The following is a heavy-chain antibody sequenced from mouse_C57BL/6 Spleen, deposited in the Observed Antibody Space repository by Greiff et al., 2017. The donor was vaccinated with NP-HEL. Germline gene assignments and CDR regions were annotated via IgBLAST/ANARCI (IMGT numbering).Heavy chain of an antibody. Sequence: QVQLQQPGAELVKPGASVKLSCKASGYTFTSYWMHRVKQRPGQGLEWIGMIHPNSGSTNYNEKFKSKATLTVDKSSSTAYMQLSSLTSEDSAVYYCARVGSYYFDYWGQGTTLTVSS. CDR3: ARVGSYYFDY. CDR2: IHPNSGST. J-gene: IGHJ2*01. CDR1: GYTFTSYW. V-gene: IGHV1-64*01.